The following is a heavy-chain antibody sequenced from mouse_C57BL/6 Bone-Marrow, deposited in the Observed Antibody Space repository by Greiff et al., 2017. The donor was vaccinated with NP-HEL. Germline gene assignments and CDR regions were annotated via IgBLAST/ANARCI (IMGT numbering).Heavy chain of an antibody. CDR2: ISDGGSYT. CDR3: ARGSIYDGWYFDV. J-gene: IGHJ1*03. CDR1: GFTFSSYA. D-gene: IGHD2-3*01. V-gene: IGHV5-4*01. Sequence: EVQRVESGGGLVKPGGSLKLSCAASGFTFSSYAMSWVRQTPEKRLEWVATISDGGSYTYYPDNVKGRFTISRDNAKNNLYLQMSHLKSEDTALYYGARGSIYDGWYFDVWGTGTTVTVSS.